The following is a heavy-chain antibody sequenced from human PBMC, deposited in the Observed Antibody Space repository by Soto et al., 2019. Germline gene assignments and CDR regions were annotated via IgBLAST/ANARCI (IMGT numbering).Heavy chain of an antibody. CDR2: INHSGST. CDR1: GGSFSGYY. CDR3: ARTMVYASYNWFDT. V-gene: IGHV4-34*01. D-gene: IGHD2-8*01. Sequence: SETLSLTCAVYGGSFSGYYWSWIRQPPGKGLEWIGEINHSGSTNYNPSLKSRVTISVDTSKNQFSLKLSSVTAADTAVYYCARTMVYASYNWFDTWGQGTLVTVSS. J-gene: IGHJ5*02.